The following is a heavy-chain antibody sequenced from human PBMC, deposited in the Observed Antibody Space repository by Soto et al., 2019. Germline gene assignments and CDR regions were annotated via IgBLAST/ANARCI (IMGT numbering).Heavy chain of an antibody. J-gene: IGHJ4*02. D-gene: IGHD3-22*01. CDR3: ARDGAYYYDSSGYLPFDY. Sequence: GESLKISCKGSGYSFTSYWIGWVRQMPGKGLEWMGIIYPGDSDTRYSPSFQGQVTISADKSISTAYLQWSSLKASDTAMYCCARDGAYYYDSSGYLPFDYWGQGTLVTVSS. CDR2: IYPGDSDT. CDR1: GYSFTSYW. V-gene: IGHV5-51*01.